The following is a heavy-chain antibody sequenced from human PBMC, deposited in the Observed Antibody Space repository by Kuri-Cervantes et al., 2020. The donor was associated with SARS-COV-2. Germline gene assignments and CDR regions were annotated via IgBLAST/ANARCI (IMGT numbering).Heavy chain of an antibody. Sequence: ASVKVSCKASGYTFTSYGISRVRQAPGQGLEWMGWMNPNSGNTDYAQKFQGRVTITADESTSTAYMELSSLRSEDTAVYYCALGYWGSGYPRNYYYMDVWGKGTTVTVSS. CDR1: GYTFTSYG. V-gene: IGHV1-8*03. J-gene: IGHJ6*03. CDR2: MNPNSGNT. CDR3: ALGYWGSGYPRNYYYMDV. D-gene: IGHD3-22*01.